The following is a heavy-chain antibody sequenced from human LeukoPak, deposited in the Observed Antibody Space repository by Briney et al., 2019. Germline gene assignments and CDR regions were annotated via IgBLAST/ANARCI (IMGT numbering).Heavy chain of an antibody. Sequence: PSETLSLTCAVYGGSFSGYYWSWIRQPPGKGLEWIGEINHSGSTNYNPSLKSRVTISVDTSKNQFSLKLSSVTAADTAVYYCARHYTYGPRRFDYWGQGTLVTVSS. D-gene: IGHD4-11*01. J-gene: IGHJ4*02. CDR3: ARHYTYGPRRFDY. V-gene: IGHV4-34*01. CDR1: GGSFSGYY. CDR2: INHSGST.